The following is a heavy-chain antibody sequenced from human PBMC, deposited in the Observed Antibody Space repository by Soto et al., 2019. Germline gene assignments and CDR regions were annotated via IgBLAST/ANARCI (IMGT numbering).Heavy chain of an antibody. CDR1: GFTFDDYT. D-gene: IGHD6-19*01. CDR3: AKGPPPFSSGWYGGVDY. J-gene: IGHJ4*02. CDR2: ISWDGGST. V-gene: IGHV3-43*01. Sequence: EVQLVESGGVVVQPGGSLRLSCAASGFTFDDYTMHWVRQAPGKGLEWVSLISWDGGSTYYADSVKGRFTISRDNSKNSLYLQMNSLRTEDTALYYCAKGPPPFSSGWYGGVDYWGQGTLVTVSS.